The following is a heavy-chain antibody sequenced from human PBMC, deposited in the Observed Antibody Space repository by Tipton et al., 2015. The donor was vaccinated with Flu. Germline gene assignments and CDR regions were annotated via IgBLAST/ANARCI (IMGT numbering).Heavy chain of an antibody. D-gene: IGHD3-10*01. CDR2: IYSSGDT. V-gene: IGHV4-61*02. CDR1: GGSISGTSFY. J-gene: IGHJ5*01. Sequence: TLSLTCSVSGGSISGTSFYWNWIRQPAGKGLEWIGRIYSSGDTQYNPSLESRVIISVYTSKNQLSLNLSPVTAADTAIYYCARGGRGVITFGEFDEWFDSWGQGALVTVSS. CDR3: ARGGRGVITFGEFDEWFDS.